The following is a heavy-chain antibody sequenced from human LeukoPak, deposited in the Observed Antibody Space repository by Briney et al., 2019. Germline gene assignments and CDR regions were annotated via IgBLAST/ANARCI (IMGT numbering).Heavy chain of an antibody. D-gene: IGHD3-10*01. J-gene: IGHJ4*02. CDR3: ARDRYYYGSGSVNDY. CDR2: ISGSGGRT. Sequence: GGSLRLSCAASGFTFSSYVMSWVRQAPGKGLEWVSGISGSGGRTYYADSVKGRFTISRDNSKNTLYLQMNSLRAEDTAVYYCARDRYYYGSGSVNDYWGQGTLVTVSS. CDR1: GFTFSSYV. V-gene: IGHV3-23*01.